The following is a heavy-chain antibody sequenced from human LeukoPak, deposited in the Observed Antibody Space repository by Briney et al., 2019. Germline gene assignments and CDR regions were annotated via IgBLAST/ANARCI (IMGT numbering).Heavy chain of an antibody. CDR2: ISYDGSNK. CDR3: ARNSNYYAMDV. J-gene: IGHJ6*02. Sequence: PGRSLRLSCAASGFTFSSYAMHWVRQAPGNGLEWVAVISYDGSNKYYADSVKGRFTISRDNSKNTLYLQMNSLRAEDTAVYYCARNSNYYAMDVWGQGTTVTVSS. D-gene: IGHD4-23*01. V-gene: IGHV3-30-3*01. CDR1: GFTFSSYA.